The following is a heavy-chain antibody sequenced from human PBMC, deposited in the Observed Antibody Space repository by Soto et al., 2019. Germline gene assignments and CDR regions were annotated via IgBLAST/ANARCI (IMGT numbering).Heavy chain of an antibody. J-gene: IGHJ6*02. Sequence: ASVKVSCKASGYTFTGYGISWVRQAPGQGLEWMGWISAYNGNTNYAQKLQGRVTMTTDTSTSTAYMELRSLRSDDTAVYYCASNRRKAEWLLFADTPLNHYYHYYGMDVWGQGTTVTVSS. CDR3: ASNRRKAEWLLFADTPLNHYYHYYGMDV. D-gene: IGHD3-3*01. CDR2: ISAYNGNT. CDR1: GYTFTGYG. V-gene: IGHV1-18*01.